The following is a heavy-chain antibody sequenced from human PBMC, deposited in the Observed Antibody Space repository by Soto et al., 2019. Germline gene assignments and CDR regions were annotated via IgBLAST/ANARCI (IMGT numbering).Heavy chain of an antibody. CDR1: GFTFSDYY. V-gene: IGHV3-11*01. Sequence: KPGGSLRLSCAASGFTFSDYYMSWIRQAPGKGLEWVSYISSSGSTMYYADSVKGRFTISRDNAKKSLYLQMNSLRAEDTAVYYCARARYFGSGTYYCDYWGQGTLVTVSS. D-gene: IGHD3-10*01. J-gene: IGHJ4*02. CDR3: ARARYFGSGTYYCDY. CDR2: ISSSGSTM.